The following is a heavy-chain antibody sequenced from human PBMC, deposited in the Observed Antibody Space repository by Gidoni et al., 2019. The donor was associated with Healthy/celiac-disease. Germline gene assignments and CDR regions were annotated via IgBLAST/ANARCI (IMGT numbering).Heavy chain of an antibody. CDR3: ARDVSMGEAGDY. CDR1: GGTFSRYA. V-gene: IGHV1-69*06. D-gene: IGHD3-16*01. Sequence: QVQLVQSGAAVKKPGSSVKVSCKASGGTFSRYAISWVRQAPGQGLEWMGGIIPSFGTANYAQKFQGRVTITADKSTSTAYMELSSLRSEDTAVYYCARDVSMGEAGDYWGQGTLVTVSS. CDR2: IIPSFGTA. J-gene: IGHJ4*02.